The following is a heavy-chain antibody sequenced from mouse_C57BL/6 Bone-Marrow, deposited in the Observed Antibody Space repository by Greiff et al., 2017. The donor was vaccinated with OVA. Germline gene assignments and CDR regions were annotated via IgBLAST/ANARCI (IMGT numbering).Heavy chain of an antibody. CDR1: GYTFTSYW. CDR3: ARFAVRRGSGFAY. D-gene: IGHD2-14*01. J-gene: IGHJ3*01. V-gene: IGHV1-59*01. Sequence: QVQLQQPGAELVRPGTSVKLSCKASGYTFTSYWMHWVKQRPGQGLEWIGVIDPSDSYTNYNQKFKGKATLTVDTSSSTAYMQLSSLTSEDSAVYYCARFAVRRGSGFAYWGQGTLVTVSA. CDR2: IDPSDSYT.